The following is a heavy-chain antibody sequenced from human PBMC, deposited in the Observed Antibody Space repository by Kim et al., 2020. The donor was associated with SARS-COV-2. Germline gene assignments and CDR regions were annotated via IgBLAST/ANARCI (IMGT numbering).Heavy chain of an antibody. CDR1: GGSFSGSF. D-gene: IGHD3-10*01. Sequence: SETLSLTCAVYGGSFSGSFWSWIRQSPGKGLEWIGEINERGTTNYNPSLKSRVTISVDRSKSQFSLKLTSMTVADTAVYFCARGRGARGPVGGYFVYFGMRVGGQETGVAVSS. V-gene: IGHV4-34*01. CDR2: INERGTT. CDR3: ARGRGARGPVGGYFVYFGMRV. J-gene: IGHJ6*02.